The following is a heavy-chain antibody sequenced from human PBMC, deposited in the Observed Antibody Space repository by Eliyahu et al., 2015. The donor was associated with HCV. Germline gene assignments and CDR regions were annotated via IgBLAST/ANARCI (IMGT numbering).Heavy chain of an antibody. Sequence: QITLTESGPTLVQATQTLTLTCTFSGFSLSTSTEGVGWIRQTPGKALEFLAIIYWDNDDTPQPISQARRLTIAKDTSKNQVVLTMTDMDPVDTATYFCAHSKMYYSDGRGHNFFDSWGQGTLVTVSS. D-gene: IGHD3-22*01. J-gene: IGHJ4*02. CDR2: IYWDNDD. CDR3: AHSKMYYSDGRGHNFFDS. CDR1: GFSLSTSTEG. V-gene: IGHV2-5*02.